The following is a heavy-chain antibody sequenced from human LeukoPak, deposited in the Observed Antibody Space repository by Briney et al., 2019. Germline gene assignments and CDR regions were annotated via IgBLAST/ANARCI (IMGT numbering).Heavy chain of an antibody. V-gene: IGHV3-30*18. Sequence: GGSLRLSCAASGFTFSSYGIHWVRQAPGRGLEWVAVISYDGSNTYYADYVKGRFTISRDNSKNTLYLQMNSLRPEDTAVYYCAKLYGSGNSYHYFDYWGQGTLVTVSS. D-gene: IGHD3-10*01. J-gene: IGHJ4*02. CDR3: AKLYGSGNSYHYFDY. CDR2: ISYDGSNT. CDR1: GFTFSSYG.